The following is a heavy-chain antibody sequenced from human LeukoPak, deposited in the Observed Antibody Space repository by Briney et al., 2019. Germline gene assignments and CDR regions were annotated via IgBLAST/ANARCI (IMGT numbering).Heavy chain of an antibody. CDR2: IHYSGRA. J-gene: IGHJ6*02. CDR1: GGSINGHY. V-gene: IGHV4-59*11. CDR3: ARFRVDYDMDV. Sequence: SETLSPTCTVSGGSINGHYWTWIRQPPGKGLEWIGQIHYSGRADYNPSLKRRVTISVDTSKNQISLNLNSVTAADTAVYYCARFRVDYDMDVWGQGTTVAVSS.